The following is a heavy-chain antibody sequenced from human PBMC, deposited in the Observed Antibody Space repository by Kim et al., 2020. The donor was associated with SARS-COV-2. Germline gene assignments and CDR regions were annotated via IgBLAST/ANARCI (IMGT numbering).Heavy chain of an antibody. V-gene: IGHV1-69*13. Sequence: SVKVSCKASGGTFSRYSINWVRQAPGHGLVWMGGIIPLFGTANYAQKFQARVTITADESTTTAYIELSSLTSEDTAMYYCAIRPEYDMLADHGDYWGQGTLVIVSS. J-gene: IGHJ4*02. CDR3: AIRPEYDMLADHGDY. CDR2: IIPLFGTA. D-gene: IGHD3-9*01. CDR1: GGTFSRYS.